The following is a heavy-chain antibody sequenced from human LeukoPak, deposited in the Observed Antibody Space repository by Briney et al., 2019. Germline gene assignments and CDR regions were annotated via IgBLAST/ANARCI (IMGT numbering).Heavy chain of an antibody. V-gene: IGHV3-30*14. J-gene: IGHJ3*02. CDR3: ARDPGTIFGLGWFDI. CDR1: GFTFSNYA. Sequence: GRSLRLSCAASGFTFSNYAMHWVRQAPGKGLEWVAFIRYDGSNKYYADSVKGRFTISRDNSKNTLYLQMGSLRSDDTAVYYCARDPGTIFGLGWFDIWGQGTMVTVSS. CDR2: IRYDGSNK. D-gene: IGHD3-3*01.